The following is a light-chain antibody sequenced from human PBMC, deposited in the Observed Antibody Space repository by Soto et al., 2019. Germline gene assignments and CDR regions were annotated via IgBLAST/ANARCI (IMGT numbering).Light chain of an antibody. J-gene: IGKJ3*01. V-gene: IGKV1-33*01. CDR3: QQYDNLPP. CDR1: QDISNY. Sequence: IQMTQSPSSLSASVGDRVTITCQASQDISNYLNWYQQKPGKAPKLLIYDASNLETGVPSRFSGSGSGTDFTFTISSLQPEDIATYYCQQYDNLPPFGPGTKADIK. CDR2: DAS.